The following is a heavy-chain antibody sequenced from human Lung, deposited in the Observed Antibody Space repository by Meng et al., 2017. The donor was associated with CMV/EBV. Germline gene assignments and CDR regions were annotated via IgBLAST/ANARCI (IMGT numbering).Heavy chain of an antibody. Sequence: ASXXVSCKASGYTFTDYGISWVRQAPGQGLEWMGWISAYNGDTNYARNLRGRVTMTTDTSTTTAYMELRSLRSDDTAVYYCARDLQYCGSTSCYDDCFDPWGQGTLVTVS. CDR2: ISAYNGDT. CDR1: GYTFTDYG. CDR3: ARDLQYCGSTSCYDDCFDP. J-gene: IGHJ5*02. D-gene: IGHD2-2*01. V-gene: IGHV1-18*01.